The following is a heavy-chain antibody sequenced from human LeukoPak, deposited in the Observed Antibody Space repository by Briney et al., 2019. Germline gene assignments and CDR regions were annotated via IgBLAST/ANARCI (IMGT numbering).Heavy chain of an antibody. CDR2: INHSGST. D-gene: IGHD6-13*01. J-gene: IGHJ6*03. CDR3: ARGYSSSWYGPYYYMDV. CDR1: GGSFSGYY. V-gene: IGHV4-34*01. Sequence: SETLSLTCAVYGGSFSGYYWSWIRQPPGKGLEWIGEINHSGSTNYNPSLKSRVTISVDTSKNQFSLKLSSVTAADTAVYYCARGYSSSWYGPYYYMDVWGKGTTVTISS.